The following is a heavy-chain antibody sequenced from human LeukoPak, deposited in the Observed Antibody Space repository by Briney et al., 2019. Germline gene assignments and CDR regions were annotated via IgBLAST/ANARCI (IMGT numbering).Heavy chain of an antibody. Sequence: SETLSLTCSVSGGSISIYHWTWIRQTPEKGLEWIGYIYYSGGTYYNPSLKSRVTISVDTFKNQFSLKLTSVTAADTAAYYCARYGSAWNGYFQHWGPGTLVTVSS. CDR2: IYYSGGT. CDR1: GGSISIYH. J-gene: IGHJ1*01. CDR3: ARYGSAWNGYFQH. D-gene: IGHD6-19*01. V-gene: IGHV4-59*08.